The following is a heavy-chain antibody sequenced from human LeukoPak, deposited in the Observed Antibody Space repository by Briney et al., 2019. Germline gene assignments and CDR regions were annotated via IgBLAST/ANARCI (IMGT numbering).Heavy chain of an antibody. Sequence: GGSLRLSCAASGFTFSNYWMSWVRQAPGKGLEWVANIKEDGSEKHYVDSVKCRFTISRDNAKNSLYLQMNSLRVEDTAVYYCARTIRGYWGQGTLVTVSS. CDR2: IKEDGSEK. CDR3: ARTIRGY. CDR1: GFTFSNYW. J-gene: IGHJ4*02. V-gene: IGHV3-7*03. D-gene: IGHD3-10*01.